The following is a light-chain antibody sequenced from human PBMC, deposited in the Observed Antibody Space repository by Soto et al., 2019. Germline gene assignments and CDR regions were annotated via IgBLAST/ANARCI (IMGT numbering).Light chain of an antibody. J-gene: IGKJ2*01. CDR3: QQYGSSPPKYT. V-gene: IGKV3-20*01. CDR1: QSVSSSY. CDR2: GAT. Sequence: EIVLTQSPGTLSLSPGERATLSCRASQSVSSSYLSWYQQKPGQAPRLLIYGATSRATGITERFSSREYGKDLPLNNRRLEHEDFTVYYCQQYGSSPPKYTFGQGTKPEIK.